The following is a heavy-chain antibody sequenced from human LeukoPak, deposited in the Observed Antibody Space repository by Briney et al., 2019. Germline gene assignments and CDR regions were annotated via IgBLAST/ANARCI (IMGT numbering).Heavy chain of an antibody. CDR2: ISLDGDNT. V-gene: IGHV3-43D*04. Sequence: PGGSLRLSCAASGFTFDEYAMHWVRQAPGKGLEWVSLISLDGDNTYYADSVKGRFTISRDNSKNSLYLQMNSLRGEDTALYCCAKAYGACSGGSCYLDYFDYWGQGTLVTVSS. CDR1: GFTFDEYA. D-gene: IGHD2-15*01. CDR3: AKAYGACSGGSCYLDYFDY. J-gene: IGHJ4*02.